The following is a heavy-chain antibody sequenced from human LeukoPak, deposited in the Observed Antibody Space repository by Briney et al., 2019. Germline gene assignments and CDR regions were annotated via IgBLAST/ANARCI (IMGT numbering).Heavy chain of an antibody. D-gene: IGHD6-13*01. CDR2: IYYRGST. CDR1: GGSISSSSYY. V-gene: IGHV4-39*07. CDR3: ARYNSSNWYVVDY. J-gene: IGHJ4*02. Sequence: PSETLSLTCTVSGGSISSSSYYWGWIRQPPGKGLEWIGSIYYRGSTYYNPSLKSRVTISVDTSKNQFSLKLSSVTAADTAVYYCARYNSSNWYVVDYWGQGTLVTVSS.